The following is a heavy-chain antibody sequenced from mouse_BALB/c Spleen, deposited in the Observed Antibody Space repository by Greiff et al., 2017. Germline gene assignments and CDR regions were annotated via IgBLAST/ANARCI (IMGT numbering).Heavy chain of an antibody. V-gene: IGHV3-2*02. J-gene: IGHJ3*01. D-gene: IGHD2-3*01. CDR1: GYSITSDYA. Sequence: EVKLQESGPGLVKPSQSLSLTCTVTGYSITSDYAWNWIRQFPGNKLEWMGYISYSGSTNYNPSLKSRISITRDTSKNQFFLQLNSVTTEDTATYYCASYDGYFAYWGQGTLVTVSA. CDR3: ASYDGYFAY. CDR2: ISYSGST.